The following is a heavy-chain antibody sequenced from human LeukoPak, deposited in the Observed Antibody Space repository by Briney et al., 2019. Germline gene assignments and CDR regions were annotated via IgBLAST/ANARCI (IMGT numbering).Heavy chain of an antibody. CDR1: GFTFSSYG. D-gene: IGHD6-19*01. V-gene: IGHV3-30*02. J-gene: IGHJ3*02. CDR2: IRYDGSNK. Sequence: GGSLRLSCAASGFTFSSYGMHWVRRAPGKGLEWVAFIRYDGSNKYYADSVKGRFTISRDNSKNTLYLQMNSLRAEDTAVYYCARVTIAVTGIGAFDIWGQGTMVTVSS. CDR3: ARVTIAVTGIGAFDI.